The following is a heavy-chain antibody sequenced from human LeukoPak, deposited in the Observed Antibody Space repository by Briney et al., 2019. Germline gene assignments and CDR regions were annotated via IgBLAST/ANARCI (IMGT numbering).Heavy chain of an antibody. CDR1: GFTLSGYW. CDR2: IKQDGSEK. D-gene: IGHD6-19*01. Sequence: QPGGSLRLSCAASGFTLSGYWMSWVRQAPGKGLEWVANIKQDGSEKYYVDSVSGRFTISRDNANTSLYLQMNSLRAEDTAVYYCARDDLGIAVAARYFRHWGQGTLVTVSS. V-gene: IGHV3-7*03. J-gene: IGHJ1*01. CDR3: ARDDLGIAVAARYFRH.